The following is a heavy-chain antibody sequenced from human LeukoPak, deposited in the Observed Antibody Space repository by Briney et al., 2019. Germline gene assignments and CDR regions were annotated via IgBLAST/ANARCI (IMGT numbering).Heavy chain of an antibody. CDR2: ITGSGGGK. D-gene: IGHD5-12*01. CDR1: GFTFSSYG. CDR3: AKMVVEWLGAFDI. Sequence: GGTLRLSCAASGFTFSSYGMSWVRQAPGKGLEWVSAITGSGGGKFYADSVKGRFTISRDNSKNTLYLQMNSLRAGDTAVYYCAKMVVEWLGAFDIWGQGTMVTVSS. V-gene: IGHV3-23*01. J-gene: IGHJ3*02.